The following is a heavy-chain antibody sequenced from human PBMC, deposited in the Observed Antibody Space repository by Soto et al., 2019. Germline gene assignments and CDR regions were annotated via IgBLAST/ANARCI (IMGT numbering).Heavy chain of an antibody. D-gene: IGHD1-26*01. Sequence: GGSLRLSCAASGFTFSGSAMHWVRQASGKGLEWVGRIRSKANSYATAYAASVKGRFTISRDDSKNTAYLQMNSLKTEDTAVYYCTRKKLMGANSAFDIWGQGTMVTVSS. V-gene: IGHV3-73*01. CDR3: TRKKLMGANSAFDI. CDR1: GFTFSGSA. CDR2: IRSKANSYAT. J-gene: IGHJ3*02.